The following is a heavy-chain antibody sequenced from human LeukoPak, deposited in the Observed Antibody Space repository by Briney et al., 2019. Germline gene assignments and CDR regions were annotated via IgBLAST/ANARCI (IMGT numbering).Heavy chain of an antibody. CDR1: GGSISSYY. J-gene: IGHJ4*02. CDR2: IHYSGNT. CDR3: ARYVASASDFDY. V-gene: IGHV4-59*01. D-gene: IGHD6-13*01. Sequence: SETLSLTCTVPGGSISSYYWSWIRQPPGKGLEWIGYIHYSGNTNYNPSLSSRVTISVDTSKNQFSLKVNSVTAADTAMYYCARYVASASDFDYWGQGALVTVSS.